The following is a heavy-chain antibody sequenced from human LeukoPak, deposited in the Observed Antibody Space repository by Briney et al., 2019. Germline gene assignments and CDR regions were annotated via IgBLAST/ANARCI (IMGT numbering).Heavy chain of an antibody. V-gene: IGHV1-18*01. J-gene: IGHJ4*02. D-gene: IGHD3-16*01. CDR1: GYTFTSYG. CDR3: ARDPPGLTLGSPGDY. CDR2: ISANNGDT. Sequence: ASVKVFCKASGYTFTSYGIAWVRQAPGQGLQWMGWISANNGDTSYSQKLQGRVTMTTDTSTNTAYMELRSLTSDDTAVYYCARDPPGLTLGSPGDYWGQGTLVIVSS.